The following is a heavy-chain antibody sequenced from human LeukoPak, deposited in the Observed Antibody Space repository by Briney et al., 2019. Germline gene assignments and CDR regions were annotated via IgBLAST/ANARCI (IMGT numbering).Heavy chain of an antibody. CDR3: ARLKWLVGSHYYYYMDV. CDR2: IYYSGRT. J-gene: IGHJ6*03. V-gene: IGHV4-59*01. D-gene: IGHD6-19*01. CDR1: GGSISSYY. Sequence: PSETLSLTCTVSGGSISSYYWNWIRQPPGKGLEWIGYIYYSGRTNYNPSLKSRVTISVDTSKNQFSLKLSSVTAADTAVYYCARLKWLVGSHYYYYMDVWGKGTTVTVSS.